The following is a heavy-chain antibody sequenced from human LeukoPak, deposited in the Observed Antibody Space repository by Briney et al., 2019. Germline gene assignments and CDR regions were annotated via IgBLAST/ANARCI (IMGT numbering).Heavy chain of an antibody. CDR2: IYYVGNT. D-gene: IGHD3-16*02. CDR1: GGSISSGGNY. Sequence: SETLSLTCTVSGGSISSGGNYWSWLRQLPGKGLEWIGYIYYVGNTNYNPSLKSRLSMSVDTSKNQFSLSLTSVTAADTAVYYCARVEVIGSTRYFDYWGQGAMVSVSS. CDR3: ARVEVIGSTRYFDY. V-gene: IGHV4-31*03. J-gene: IGHJ4*02.